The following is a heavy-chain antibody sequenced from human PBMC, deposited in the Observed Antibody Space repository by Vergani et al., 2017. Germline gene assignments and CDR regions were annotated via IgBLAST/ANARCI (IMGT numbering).Heavy chain of an antibody. V-gene: IGHV4-34*01. J-gene: IGHJ4*02. D-gene: IGHD4-23*01. CDR3: ARGRHYGGNMVPFDY. CDR2: INHSGST. CDR1: GGSFSGYY. Sequence: QVQLQQWGAGLLKPSETLSLTCAVYGGSFSGYYWSWIRQPPGKGLEWIGEINHSGSTNYNPSLKSRVTISVDTSKNQFSLKLSSVTAADRAVYYCARGRHYGGNMVPFDYWGEGSLVTVSS.